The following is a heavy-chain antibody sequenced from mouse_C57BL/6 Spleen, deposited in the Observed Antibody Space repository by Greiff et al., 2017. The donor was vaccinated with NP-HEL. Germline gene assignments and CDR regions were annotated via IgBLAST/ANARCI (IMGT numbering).Heavy chain of an antibody. J-gene: IGHJ2*01. CDR1: GYTFTSYW. CDR3: ARGEGGSSFDY. D-gene: IGHD1-1*01. V-gene: IGHV1-50*01. CDR2: IDPSDSYT. Sequence: QVQLQQPGAELVKPGASVKLSCKASGYTFTSYWMQWVKQRPGQGLEWIGEIDPSDSYTNYNQKFKGKATLTVDTSSSTAYMQLSSLTSEDSAVYYCARGEGGSSFDYWGQGTTLTVSS.